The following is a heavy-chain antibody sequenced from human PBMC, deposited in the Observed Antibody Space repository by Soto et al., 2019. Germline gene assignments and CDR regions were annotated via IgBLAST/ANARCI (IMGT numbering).Heavy chain of an antibody. J-gene: IGHJ5*02. D-gene: IGHD3-22*01. CDR2: IYPGDFDT. Sequence: RXESLKISCRVSGDSFTTYWIAWVRQMPGKGLEWMGIIYPGDFDTRYSPSFQGQVTISVDKSINTAYLQWNSLKASDSAIYYCARKNSRGYFNWFDPWGQGTMGTGSS. V-gene: IGHV5-51*01. CDR3: ARKNSRGYFNWFDP. CDR1: GDSFTTYW.